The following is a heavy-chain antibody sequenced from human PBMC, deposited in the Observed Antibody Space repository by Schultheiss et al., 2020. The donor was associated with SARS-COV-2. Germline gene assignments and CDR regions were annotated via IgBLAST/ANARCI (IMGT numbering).Heavy chain of an antibody. J-gene: IGHJ3*02. CDR3: ARPEGPRADAFDI. Sequence: SETLSLTCTVSGGSISSTSYYWGWIRQPPGKGLEWIGSFYYSGNTYYNPSLRSRVTMSVDTSKNQFSLRLTSVTAADTAVYYCARPEGPRADAFDIWGQGTMVTVSS. V-gene: IGHV4-39*07. CDR2: FYYSGNT. CDR1: GGSISSTSYY.